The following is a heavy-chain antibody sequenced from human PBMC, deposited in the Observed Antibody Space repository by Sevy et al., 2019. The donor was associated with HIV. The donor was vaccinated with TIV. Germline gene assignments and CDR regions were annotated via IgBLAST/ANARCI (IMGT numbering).Heavy chain of an antibody. V-gene: IGHV3-33*01. CDR1: GFTFSSYG. Sequence: GGSLRLSCAASGFTFSSYGMHWVRQDPGKGLEWVAGIWYHGGNEYVDSVKGRFTISRDNSKNMVYLQMKSLRVEDTAVYYCARDRGEQQLSLGFYWGQGNLVTVSS. D-gene: IGHD6-13*01. J-gene: IGHJ4*02. CDR2: IWYHGGNE. CDR3: ARDRGEQQLSLGFY.